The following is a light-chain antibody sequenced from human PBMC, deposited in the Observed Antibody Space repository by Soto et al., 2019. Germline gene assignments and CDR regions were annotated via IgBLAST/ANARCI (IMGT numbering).Light chain of an antibody. Sequence: QSALTRPPSASGSPGQSVTISCTGTSSDVGNYNYVSWYQQHPGKAPKLMIYEVSERPSGVPDRFSGSKSGNTASLTVSGLRAEDEADYYCSSYGGSNNLVFGGGTKLTVL. CDR3: SSYGGSNNLV. CDR1: SSDVGNYNY. J-gene: IGLJ2*01. CDR2: EVS. V-gene: IGLV2-8*01.